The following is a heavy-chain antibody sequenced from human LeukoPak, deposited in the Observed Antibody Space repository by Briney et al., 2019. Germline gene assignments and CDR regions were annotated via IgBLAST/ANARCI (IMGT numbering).Heavy chain of an antibody. CDR2: IYFRGST. CDR1: GGSISSGDYS. V-gene: IGHV4-31*03. J-gene: IGHJ4*02. CDR3: TRAEAY. Sequence: SETLSLTCTVSGGSISSGDYSWNWVRQHPGKDLEWIGHIYFRGSTSYNPSLRSRFTISLDTSKNQFSLRLSSVTAADTAVYYCTRAEAYWGQGTLVTVSS.